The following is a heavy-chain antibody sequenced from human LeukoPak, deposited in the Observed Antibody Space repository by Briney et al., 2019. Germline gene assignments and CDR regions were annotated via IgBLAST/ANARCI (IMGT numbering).Heavy chain of an antibody. Sequence: PGGSLRLSCAASGFTFSSYSMNWVRQAPGKGLEWVSYITSNSVTRFYADSVKGRFTISRDNSKNTLYLQMNSLRAEDTAVYYCARGKMATITYWGQGTLVTVSS. CDR3: ARGKMATITY. CDR1: GFTFSSYS. D-gene: IGHD5-24*01. J-gene: IGHJ4*02. CDR2: ITSNSVTR. V-gene: IGHV3-48*01.